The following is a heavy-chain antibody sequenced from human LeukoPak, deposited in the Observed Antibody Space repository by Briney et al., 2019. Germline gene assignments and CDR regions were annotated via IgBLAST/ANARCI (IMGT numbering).Heavy chain of an antibody. CDR2: ISGSGGST. V-gene: IGHV3-23*01. Sequence: GGSLRLSCSASGFTFSSYAMYWVRQAPGKGLEWVSVISGSGGSTYYADSVKGRFTISRDNSKNTLYLQMNSLRAEDTAIYYCAKDRESIVVVTAFDIWGQGTMVTVSS. D-gene: IGHD2-21*02. CDR3: AKDRESIVVVTAFDI. CDR1: GFTFSSYA. J-gene: IGHJ3*02.